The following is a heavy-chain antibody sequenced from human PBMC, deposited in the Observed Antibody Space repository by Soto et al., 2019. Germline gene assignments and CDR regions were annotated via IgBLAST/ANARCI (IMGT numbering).Heavy chain of an antibody. J-gene: IGHJ5*02. V-gene: IGHV1-24*01. CDR3: ARDPPITGNA. Sequence: ASGKVSCKDSRYTLTKLSMHWVRQAPGKGLEWMGGFDPEDGETIYAQKFQGRVTMTEDTSTDTAYMELSSLRSEDTAVYYCARDPPITGNAWGQGTLVTVSS. CDR1: RYTLTKLS. CDR2: FDPEDGET. D-gene: IGHD1-20*01.